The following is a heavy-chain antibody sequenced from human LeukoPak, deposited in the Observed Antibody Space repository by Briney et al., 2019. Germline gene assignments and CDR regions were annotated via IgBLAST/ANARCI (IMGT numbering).Heavy chain of an antibody. CDR2: IYYSGST. J-gene: IGHJ6*02. D-gene: IGHD6-19*01. V-gene: IGHV4-59*08. CDR3: ARHLGESRQQWLVNYYYGMDV. Sequence: PSETLSLTCTVSGGSISSYYWSWIRQPPGKGLEWIGYIYYSGSTNYNPSLKSRVTISVDTSKNQFSLKLSSVTAADTAVYYCARHLGESRQQWLVNYYYGMDVWGQGTTVTVSS. CDR1: GGSISSYY.